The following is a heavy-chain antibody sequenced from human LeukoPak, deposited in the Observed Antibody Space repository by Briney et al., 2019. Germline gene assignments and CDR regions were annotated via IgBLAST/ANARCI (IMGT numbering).Heavy chain of an antibody. CDR3: ARVPRFDSSGYYELGAFDI. J-gene: IGHJ3*02. CDR2: IWYDGSNK. D-gene: IGHD3-22*01. V-gene: IGHV3-33*08. CDR1: GFTFSSYD. Sequence: PGRSLRLSCAASGFTFSSYDMHWVRQAPGKGLEWVAVIWYDGSNKYYADSVKGRFTISRDNSKNTLYLQMNSLRAEDTAVYYCARVPRFDSSGYYELGAFDIWGQGTMVAVSS.